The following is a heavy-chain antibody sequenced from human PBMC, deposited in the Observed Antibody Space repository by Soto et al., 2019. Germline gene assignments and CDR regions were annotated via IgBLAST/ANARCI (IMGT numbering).Heavy chain of an antibody. J-gene: IGHJ6*03. CDR1: GVSISSNY. Sequence: SETLSLTCTVSGVSISSNYWSWIRQPPGKGLEWIGYIYYSGSTNYNPSLKSRVTISVDTSKKQFSLKLSSVTAADTAVYYCATGYYYYMDVWGKGTTVTVSS. CDR3: ATGYYYYMDV. CDR2: IYYSGST. V-gene: IGHV4-59*01.